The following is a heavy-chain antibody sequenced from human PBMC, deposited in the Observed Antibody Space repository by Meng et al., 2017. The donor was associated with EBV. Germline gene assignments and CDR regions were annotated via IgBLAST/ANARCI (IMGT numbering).Heavy chain of an antibody. Sequence: QVQLQQSGAGVKKPGSSVKVSCRTSGGTFRSDAVSWVRQAPGQGLEWMGGLIPMSGAPHYAQKFQDRVTIIADESTSTHSMELNNLRSEDTAMYYCASESGRGFTPDYWGQGTLVTVSS. CDR1: GGTFRSDA. D-gene: IGHD3-10*01. J-gene: IGHJ4*02. V-gene: IGHV1-69*01. CDR2: LIPMSGAP. CDR3: ASESGRGFTPDY.